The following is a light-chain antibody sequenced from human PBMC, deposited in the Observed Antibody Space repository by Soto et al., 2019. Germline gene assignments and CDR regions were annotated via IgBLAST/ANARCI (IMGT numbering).Light chain of an antibody. Sequence: IVVTQSPATLSVSPGEGATLSCRASQSVSSDLAWYQQKPGQAPRLLIYGASTRATGIPARFSGSGSGTEFTLTISSLQAEDFAVYYCQQYSNWPPYTFGQGTRLEIK. CDR1: QSVSSD. CDR2: GAS. V-gene: IGKV3-15*01. J-gene: IGKJ2*01. CDR3: QQYSNWPPYT.